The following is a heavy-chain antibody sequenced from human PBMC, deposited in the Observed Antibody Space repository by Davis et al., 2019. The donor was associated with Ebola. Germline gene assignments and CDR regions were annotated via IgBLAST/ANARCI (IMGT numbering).Heavy chain of an antibody. CDR2: ISWNSGSI. Sequence: SLKISCAASGFTFDDYAMHWVRQAPGKGLEWVSGISWNSGSIGYADSVKGRFTISRDNAKSSLYLQMNSLRAEDTAFYYCAKGRGAYSSSGVNYWGQGTLVTVSS. V-gene: IGHV3-9*01. D-gene: IGHD6-6*01. J-gene: IGHJ4*02. CDR1: GFTFDDYA. CDR3: AKGRGAYSSSGVNY.